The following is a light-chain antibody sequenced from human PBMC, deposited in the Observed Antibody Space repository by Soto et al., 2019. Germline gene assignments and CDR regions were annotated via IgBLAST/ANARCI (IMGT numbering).Light chain of an antibody. CDR2: END. CDR1: STNNGIYF. J-gene: IGLJ1*01. CDR3: GTWDSSLSIFV. V-gene: IGLV1-51*02. Sequence: QSVLTQPPSVSAAPGQKVTMSCSGGSTNNGIYFFFWHQQLPGTVPMLLIYENDKRPSLILDRFSGSKSGTSSTLGITGLLSGDEADYYCGTWDSSLSIFVFGTG.